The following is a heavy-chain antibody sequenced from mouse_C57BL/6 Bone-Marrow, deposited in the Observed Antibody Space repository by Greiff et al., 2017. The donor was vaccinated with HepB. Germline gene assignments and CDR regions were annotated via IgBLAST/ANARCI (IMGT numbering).Heavy chain of an antibody. V-gene: IGHV5-6*01. J-gene: IGHJ1*03. Sequence: EVHLVESGGDLVKPGGSLKLSCAASGFTFSSYGMSWVRQTPDKRLEWVATISSGGSYIYYPDSVKGRFTISRDNAKNTLYLQMSSLKSEDTAMYYGARRDGTTVVESQDFDVWGTGTTVTVSS. D-gene: IGHD1-1*01. CDR2: ISSGGSYI. CDR1: GFTFSSYG. CDR3: ARRDGTTVVESQDFDV.